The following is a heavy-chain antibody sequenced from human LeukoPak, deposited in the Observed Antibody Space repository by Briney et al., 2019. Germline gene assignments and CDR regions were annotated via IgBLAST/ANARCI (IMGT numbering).Heavy chain of an antibody. D-gene: IGHD6-13*01. V-gene: IGHV4-59*01. J-gene: IGHJ6*04. CDR1: GGSISGYN. Sequence: PSETLSLTCTVSGGSISGYNWSWIRQPPGQGLEWIGYIYYSRSTNYNPSLKSRVTTSVNTAKNQFTLKLSSMTAADTAVYYCARDRSSRGMDVWGKGTTVTVSS. CDR2: IYYSRST. CDR3: ARDRSSRGMDV.